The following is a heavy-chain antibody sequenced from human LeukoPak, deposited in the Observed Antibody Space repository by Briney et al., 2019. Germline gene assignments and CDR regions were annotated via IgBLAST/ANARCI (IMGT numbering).Heavy chain of an antibody. CDR3: AAPYYDFWSPGDAFDI. V-gene: IGHV3-30*02. CDR1: GFTFSSYG. J-gene: IGHJ3*02. CDR2: IRYDGSNK. D-gene: IGHD3-3*01. Sequence: PGGSLRLSCAASGFTFSSYGMHWVRQAPGKGLEWVAFIRYDGSNKYYADSVKGRFTISRDNSKNTLYLQMNSLRAEDTAVYYCAAPYYDFWSPGDAFDIWGQGTMVTVSS.